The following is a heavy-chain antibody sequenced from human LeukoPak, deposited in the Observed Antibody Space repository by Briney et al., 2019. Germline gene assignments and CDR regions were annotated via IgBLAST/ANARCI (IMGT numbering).Heavy chain of an antibody. CDR2: ISSSSSYI. J-gene: IGHJ4*02. CDR1: GFTFSSYS. Sequence: GGSLRPSCAASGFTFSSYSMNWVRQAPGKGLEWVSSISSSSSYIYYADSVKGRFTISRDNAKNSLYLQMNSLRAEDTAVYYCARDTHPPYYFDYWGQGTLVTVSS. V-gene: IGHV3-21*01. CDR3: ARDTHPPYYFDY.